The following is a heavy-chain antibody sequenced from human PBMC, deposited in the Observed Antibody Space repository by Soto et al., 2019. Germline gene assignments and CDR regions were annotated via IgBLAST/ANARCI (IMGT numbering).Heavy chain of an antibody. CDR2: ISTQSGTT. D-gene: IGHD5-12*01. V-gene: IGHV1-18*01. Sequence: QVQLVQSGVEVKKPGASMKISCRTSGYTFTNYAINWMRQAPGQGLEWVAWISTQSGTTKYGQRLQGRVTVTTDTSTSTAYMALRNLRSDDTALYYCARGGYKDSWGQGTLVTVSS. CDR3: ARGGYKDS. CDR1: GYTFTNYA. J-gene: IGHJ4*02.